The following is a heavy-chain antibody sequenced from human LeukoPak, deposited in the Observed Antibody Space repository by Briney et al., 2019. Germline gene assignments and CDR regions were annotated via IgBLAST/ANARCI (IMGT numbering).Heavy chain of an antibody. V-gene: IGHV4-39*07. J-gene: IGHJ4*02. Sequence: SETLSLTWTVSGGSIYTGDYYWAWIRQPPGQGLEWIGSLFYSGNMYYSPSLKSRVTISVDTSKNQFSLSLNSVTAADTAVYYCARENIVSTRDFDFWGQGTLVTVSS. D-gene: IGHD5/OR15-5a*01. CDR1: GGSIYTGDYY. CDR3: ARENIVSTRDFDF. CDR2: LFYSGNM.